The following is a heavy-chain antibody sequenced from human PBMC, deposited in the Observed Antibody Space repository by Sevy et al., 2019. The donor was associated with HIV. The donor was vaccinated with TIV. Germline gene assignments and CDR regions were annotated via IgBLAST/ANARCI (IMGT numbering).Heavy chain of an antibody. CDR2: ISSSGSSI. D-gene: IGHD3-10*01. CDR3: TRNGEAFDNGFDP. CDR1: GFTFSSYD. Sequence: GGSLRLSCTASGFTFSSYDMNWVRQAPGKGLEGVSKISSSGSSIYYADSVKGRFTISRDNAKNALNLQMNSLRAEDTAVYYCTRNGEAFDNGFDPCGQGTLVTVSS. J-gene: IGHJ5*02. V-gene: IGHV3-48*03.